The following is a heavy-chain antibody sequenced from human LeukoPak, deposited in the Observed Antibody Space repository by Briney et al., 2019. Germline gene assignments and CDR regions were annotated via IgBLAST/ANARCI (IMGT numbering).Heavy chain of an antibody. CDR1: GGSFSGYY. J-gene: IGHJ4*02. CDR2: INHSGST. CDR3: ARKTDSGSGSYYVDY. V-gene: IGHV4-34*01. D-gene: IGHD3-10*01. Sequence: PSETLSLTCAVYGGSFSGYYWSWIRQPPGKGLEWIGEINHSGSTNYNPSLKSRVTISVDTSKNQFSLKLSSVTAADTAVYYCARKTDSGSGSYYVDYWGQGTLVTVSS.